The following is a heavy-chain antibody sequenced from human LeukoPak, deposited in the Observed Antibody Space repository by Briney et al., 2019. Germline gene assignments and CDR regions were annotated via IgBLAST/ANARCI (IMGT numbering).Heavy chain of an antibody. CDR1: GGSISNSNYY. CDR3: ARDGGSRGLLSYGMDV. Sequence: TASETLSLTCTVSGGSISNSNYYWSWIRQHPGKGLEWIGYIYYSGTPYYNPSLKSRVSISVDTSKNQFSLKLSSVTAADTAVYYCARDGGSRGLLSYGMDVWGQGTTVNVSS. CDR2: IYYSGTP. J-gene: IGHJ6*02. D-gene: IGHD3-10*01. V-gene: IGHV4-31*03.